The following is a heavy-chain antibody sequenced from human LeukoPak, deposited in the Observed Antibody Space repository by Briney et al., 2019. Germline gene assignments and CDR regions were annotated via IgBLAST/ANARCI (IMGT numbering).Heavy chain of an antibody. J-gene: IGHJ5*02. CDR1: GGTFSSYA. Sequence: SVKVSCKASGGTFSSYAISWVRQAPGQGLEWMGRIIPILGIANYAQKFQGRVTITADKSTSTAYMELSSLRPEDTAVYYCARVVVTIFGVVIPDNWFDPWGQGTLVTVSS. V-gene: IGHV1-69*04. CDR2: IIPILGIA. D-gene: IGHD3-3*01. CDR3: ARVVVTIFGVVIPDNWFDP.